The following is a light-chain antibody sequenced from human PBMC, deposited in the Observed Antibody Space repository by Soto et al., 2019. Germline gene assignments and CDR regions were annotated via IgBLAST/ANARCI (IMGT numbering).Light chain of an antibody. CDR2: EVS. Sequence: QSVLTQPASVSGSPGQSITISCTGTSSDVGRYNLVSWYQQHPGKAPKLMIYEVSNRPSGVSNRFSGSKSGNTASLTISGLQAEDEADYYCCSYAGSSTPVVFGGGTKLTVL. CDR3: CSYAGSSTPVV. V-gene: IGLV2-23*02. CDR1: SSDVGRYNL. J-gene: IGLJ2*01.